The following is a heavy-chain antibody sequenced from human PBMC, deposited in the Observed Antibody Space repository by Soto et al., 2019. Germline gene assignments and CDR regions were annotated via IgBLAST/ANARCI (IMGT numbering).Heavy chain of an antibody. CDR3: ARDGVAAGNINFDY. CDR2: ISGDSGNT. J-gene: IGHJ4*01. D-gene: IGHD6-19*01. CDR1: GDGFTRSA. Sequence: ASVKVSCKAAGDGFTRSAIQWVRQAPGQRLEWMGWISGDSGNTKYSPKLQDRVTITRDTSASTAYMELSSLRSEDTALYYCARDGVAAGNINFDYWGQGTLVTVPQ. V-gene: IGHV1-3*01.